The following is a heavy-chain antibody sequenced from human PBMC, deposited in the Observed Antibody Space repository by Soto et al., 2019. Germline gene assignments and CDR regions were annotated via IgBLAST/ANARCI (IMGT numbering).Heavy chain of an antibody. V-gene: IGHV3-30*03. CDR2: ISYDGSNK. D-gene: IGHD1-26*01. CDR1: GFTFSSYG. Sequence: QVQLVESGGGVVQPGRSLRLSCAASGFTFSSYGMHWVRQAPGKGLEWVAVISYDGSNKYYADSVKGRFTISRDNSKNTLYLQMNSLRAEDTAVYYCARVGATGEYFDYWGQGTLVTVSS. CDR3: ARVGATGEYFDY. J-gene: IGHJ4*02.